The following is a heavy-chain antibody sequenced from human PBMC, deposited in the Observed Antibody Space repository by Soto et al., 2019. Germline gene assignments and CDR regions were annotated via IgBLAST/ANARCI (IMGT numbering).Heavy chain of an antibody. CDR2: IYYTGNT. CDR3: ASGHDAYKVRY. CDR1: GGSISSGGTGSY. Sequence: QVQLQESGPGLVKPSQTLSLTCTVSGGSISSGGTGSYWTWIRQLPGKGLEWIGYIYYTGNTYYNXSXKXCPTISIDPAENQFSLKLTSVTAADTAVYFCASGHDAYKVRYWGQGTLVTVSS. J-gene: IGHJ4*02. V-gene: IGHV4-31*03. D-gene: IGHD1-1*01.